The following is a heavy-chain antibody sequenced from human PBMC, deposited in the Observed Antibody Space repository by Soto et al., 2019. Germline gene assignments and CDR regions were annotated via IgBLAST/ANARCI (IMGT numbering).Heavy chain of an antibody. V-gene: IGHV3-73*01. CDR2: IRSKANSYAT. CDR3: SGSSSCYDHYYYYYMDV. CDR1: GFTFSGSA. J-gene: IGHJ6*03. Sequence: EVQLVESGGGLVQPGGSLKLSCAASGFTFSGSAMHWVRQASGKGLEWVGRIRSKANSYATAYAASVKGRFTISRDDSKNTAYLQMNSLKTEDTAVYYCSGSSSCYDHYYYYYMDVWGKGTTVTVSS. D-gene: IGHD6-13*01.